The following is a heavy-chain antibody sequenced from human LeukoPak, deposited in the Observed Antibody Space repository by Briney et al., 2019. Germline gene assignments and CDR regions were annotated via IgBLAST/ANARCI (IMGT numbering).Heavy chain of an antibody. V-gene: IGHV4-30-4*01. CDR2: IYYSGST. D-gene: IGHD4-11*01. CDR1: GGSISSGDYY. J-gene: IGHJ4*02. Sequence: SETLSLTCTVSGGSISSGDYYWRWIRQPPGKGLEWIGYIYYSGSTYYNPSLKSRVTISVDTSKNQFSLKLSSVTAADTAVYYCARGQGTVTTHWGQGTLVTVSS. CDR3: ARGQGTVTTH.